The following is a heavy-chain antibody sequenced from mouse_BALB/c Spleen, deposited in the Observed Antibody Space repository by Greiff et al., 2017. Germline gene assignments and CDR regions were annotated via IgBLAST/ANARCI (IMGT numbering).Heavy chain of an antibody. D-gene: IGHD2-4*01. CDR1: GYTFTDYW. CDR3: ARWGMITYFDY. J-gene: IGHJ2*01. Sequence: QVHVKQPGAELVMPGASVKMSCKASGYTFTDYWMHWVKQRPGQGLEWIGAIDTSDSYTSYNQKFKGKATLTVDESSSTAYMQLSSLTSEDSAVYYCARWGMITYFDYWGQGTTLTVSS. V-gene: IGHV1-69*01. CDR2: IDTSDSYT.